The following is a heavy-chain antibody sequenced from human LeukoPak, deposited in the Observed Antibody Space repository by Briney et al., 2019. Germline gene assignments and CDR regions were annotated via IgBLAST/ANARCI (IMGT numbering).Heavy chain of an antibody. CDR2: IYHSGST. J-gene: IGHJ4*02. D-gene: IGHD3-22*01. Sequence: PSETLSLTCAVPGGSISSSNWWSWVRQPPGKGLEWIGEIYHSGSTNYNPSLKSRVTISVDKSKNQFSLKLSSVTAADTAVYYCARDAYYYDSSGYYYWGQGTLVTVSS. CDR3: ARDAYYYDSSGYYY. CDR1: GGSISSSNW. V-gene: IGHV4-4*02.